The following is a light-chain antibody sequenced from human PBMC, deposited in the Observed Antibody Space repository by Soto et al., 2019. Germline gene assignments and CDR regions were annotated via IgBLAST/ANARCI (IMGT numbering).Light chain of an antibody. V-gene: IGKV4-1*01. CDR1: QSVLYSSNNKNY. CDR2: WAS. Sequence: DIVMTQSPDSLAVSLGERATINCKSSQSVLYSSNNKNYLAWYQQKPGQPPKLLIYWASTRESGVPDRFSGXXXXXXXXXXXXSLQAEDVAVYYCQQYYSTLYTFGQGTKLEIK. CDR3: QQYYSTLYT. J-gene: IGKJ2*01.